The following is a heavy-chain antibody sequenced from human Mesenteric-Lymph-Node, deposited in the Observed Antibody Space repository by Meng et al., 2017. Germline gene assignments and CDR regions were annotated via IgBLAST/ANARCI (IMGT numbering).Heavy chain of an antibody. CDR1: GFTFSSYA. D-gene: IGHD3-10*01. CDR2: IIPIFGTA. Sequence: KISCAASGFTFSSYAISWVRQAPGQGLEWMGGIIPIFGTANYAQKFQGRVTITTDESTSTAYMELSNLRPDDTAIYYCARALVGGAPIGFDFRGQGTLVTVSS. CDR3: ARALVGGAPIGFDF. V-gene: IGHV1-69*05. J-gene: IGHJ4*02.